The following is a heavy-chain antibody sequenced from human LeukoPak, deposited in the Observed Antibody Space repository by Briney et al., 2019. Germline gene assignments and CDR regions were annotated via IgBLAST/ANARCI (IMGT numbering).Heavy chain of an antibody. CDR2: ISYDGSNK. J-gene: IGHJ3*02. CDR3: AKADYYGDYGRRDAFDI. CDR1: GFTFSSYG. V-gene: IGHV3-30*18. D-gene: IGHD4-17*01. Sequence: QTGGSLRLSCAASGFTFSSYGMHWVRQAPGKGLEWVAVISYDGSNKYYAASVKGRFTISRDNSKNTLYLQMNSLRAEDTAVYYCAKADYYGDYGRRDAFDIWGQGTMVTVSS.